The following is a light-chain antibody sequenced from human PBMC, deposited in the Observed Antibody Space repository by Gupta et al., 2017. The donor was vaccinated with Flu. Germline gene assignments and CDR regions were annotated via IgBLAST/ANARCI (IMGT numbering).Light chain of an antibody. CDR3: HSYSSSINLIV. Sequence: ITTTSTGTSSAVGGYDYVCWYQQHPGNPPKLMFYDVSTRPSGVSHRFSGSKYGTTASLTIAGLQAEDEADYYCHSYSSSINLIVFGGGTKLTVL. J-gene: IGLJ2*01. V-gene: IGLV2-14*03. CDR1: SSAVGGYDY. CDR2: DVS.